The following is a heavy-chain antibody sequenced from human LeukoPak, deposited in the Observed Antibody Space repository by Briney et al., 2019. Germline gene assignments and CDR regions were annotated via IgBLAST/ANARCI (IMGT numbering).Heavy chain of an antibody. CDR2: LSYDGTNK. J-gene: IGHJ4*02. CDR3: AKDGGGNGYTSVPILSYYFDY. Sequence: GGSLRLSCAASGFTFSYYGMHWVRQAPGKGLEWVAILSYDGTNKYYPDSVKGRFTVSRDNSKNTLYLQMNSLRAEDTAVYYCAKDGGGNGYTSVPILSYYFDYWGQGTLVTVSS. CDR1: GFTFSYYG. D-gene: IGHD5-24*01. V-gene: IGHV3-30*18.